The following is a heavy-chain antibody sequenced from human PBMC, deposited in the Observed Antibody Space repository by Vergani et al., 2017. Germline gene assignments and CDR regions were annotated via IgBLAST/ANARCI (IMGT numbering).Heavy chain of an antibody. CDR3: ARAALRALVGYYYYMDV. Sequence: QLQLQESGSGLVKPSQTLSLTCAVSGDSITNGGFSWNWLRQPPGKGPEWIGYIFASGNSDYNPSLKNRVSLALDKSKNQFSLWVNSVTATDTAVYFCARAALRALVGYYYYMDVWGKGKTVVVSS. CDR2: IFASGNS. CDR1: GDSITNGGFS. V-gene: IGHV4-30-2*01. J-gene: IGHJ6*03.